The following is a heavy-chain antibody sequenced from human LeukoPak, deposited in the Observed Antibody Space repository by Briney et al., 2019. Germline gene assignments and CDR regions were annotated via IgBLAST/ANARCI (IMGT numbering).Heavy chain of an antibody. CDR1: GFTFSSYG. V-gene: IGHV3-30*02. Sequence: GGSLILSCAASGFTFSSYGMHWVRQAPGKGLEWVAFIRYDGSNKYYADSVKGRFTISRDNSKNTLYLQMNSLRAEDTAVYYCAKGLGAGNFNFDYWGQGTLVTVSS. D-gene: IGHD1-26*01. J-gene: IGHJ4*02. CDR2: IRYDGSNK. CDR3: AKGLGAGNFNFDY.